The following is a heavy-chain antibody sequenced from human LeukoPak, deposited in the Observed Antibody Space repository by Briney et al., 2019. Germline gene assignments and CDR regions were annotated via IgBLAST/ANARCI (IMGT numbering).Heavy chain of an antibody. CDR3: ASLGYCSGGSCYGTDY. V-gene: IGHV3-7*01. Sequence: GGSLRLSCAASGFTFSSYWMSWVRQAPGKGLEWVANIKQDGSEKYYVDSVKGRFTISRDNAKNSLYLQMNSLRAEDTAVYYCASLGYCSGGSCYGTDYWGQGTLVTVSS. D-gene: IGHD2-15*01. CDR2: IKQDGSEK. J-gene: IGHJ4*02. CDR1: GFTFSSYW.